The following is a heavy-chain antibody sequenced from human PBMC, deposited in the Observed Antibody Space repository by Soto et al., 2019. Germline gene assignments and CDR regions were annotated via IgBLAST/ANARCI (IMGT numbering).Heavy chain of an antibody. CDR3: AKEGPYDHDDYGVYYDGVDV. D-gene: IGHD4-17*01. Sequence: GGSLRLSCAASGFSFSIYAMTWVRQAPGRGLEWVSGSSASGGDTYYADSVKGRFTVSRDNSKNTLYLQMNSLRAEDTAIYYCAKEGPYDHDDYGVYYDGVDVWGRGTMVTVSS. V-gene: IGHV3-23*01. J-gene: IGHJ6*02. CDR2: SSASGGDT. CDR1: GFSFSIYA.